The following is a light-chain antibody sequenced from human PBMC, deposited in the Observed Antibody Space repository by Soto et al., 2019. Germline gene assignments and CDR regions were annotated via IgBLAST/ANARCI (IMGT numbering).Light chain of an antibody. Sequence: QSVLTQPPSASGSPGQSVTISCTGTSSDVGYYNYVSWYQQHPGKAPKLMIYEVSERPSGVPDRFSGSKSGNTASLTVSGLQAEDEADYFCSSYAGSNSVVFGGGTQLTVL. CDR2: EVS. V-gene: IGLV2-8*01. CDR1: SSDVGYYNY. CDR3: SSYAGSNSVV. J-gene: IGLJ2*01.